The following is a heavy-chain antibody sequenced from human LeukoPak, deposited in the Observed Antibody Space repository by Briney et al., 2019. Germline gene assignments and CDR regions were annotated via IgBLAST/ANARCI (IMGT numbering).Heavy chain of an antibody. D-gene: IGHD2-15*01. CDR3: AREVVVAATYDY. CDR2: IYTSGST. V-gene: IGHV4-4*07. J-gene: IGHJ4*02. Sequence: PSETLSLTCTVSGDSISSFYWSWIRQPAGKGLEWIGRIYTSGSTNYNPSLKSRVTMSVDTSKNQSSLNLSSVTAADTAVYYCAREVVVAATYDYWGQGTLVTVSS. CDR1: GDSISSFY.